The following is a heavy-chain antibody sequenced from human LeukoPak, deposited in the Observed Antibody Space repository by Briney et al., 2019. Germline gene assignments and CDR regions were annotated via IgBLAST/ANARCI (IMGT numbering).Heavy chain of an antibody. CDR1: GGSISSGGYY. CDR2: IYHSGST. J-gene: IGHJ4*02. D-gene: IGHD3-10*01. CDR3: ARLRLGTGIDY. Sequence: SETLSLTCTVSGGSISSGGYYWSWIRRPPGKGLEWIGEIYHSGSTNYNPSLKSRVTISVDKSKNQFSLKLSSVTAADTAVYYCARLRLGTGIDYWGQGTLVTVSS. V-gene: IGHV4-39*07.